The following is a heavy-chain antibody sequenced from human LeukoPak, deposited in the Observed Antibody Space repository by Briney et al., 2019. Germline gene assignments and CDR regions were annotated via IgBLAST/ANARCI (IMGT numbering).Heavy chain of an antibody. CDR3: ARRYDFWTGYMDY. D-gene: IGHD3-3*01. Sequence: LGESLKISCKGSGYSFTSYWISWVRQMPGKGLEWMGRIDPSDSYTNYSPSFQGHATISADKSISTAYLQWSSLKASDTAMYYCARRYDFWTGYMDYWGQGPLVTVPS. V-gene: IGHV5-10-1*01. CDR1: GYSFTSYW. CDR2: IDPSDSYT. J-gene: IGHJ4*02.